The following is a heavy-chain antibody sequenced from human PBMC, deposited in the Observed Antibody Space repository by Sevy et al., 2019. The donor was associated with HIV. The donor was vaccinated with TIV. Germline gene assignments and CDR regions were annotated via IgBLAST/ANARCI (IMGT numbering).Heavy chain of an antibody. CDR3: ARDRAYSAVDY. Sequence: VGSLRLSCVASGFTFSDSWMIWVRQAPGKGLERIAFINEDGSRLGYVDSVRGRFTISRENIKNSLYLQMNNLRAEDTALYFCARDRAYSAVDYWGQGTLVTVSS. V-gene: IGHV3-7*01. CDR1: GFTFSDSW. J-gene: IGHJ4*02. D-gene: IGHD5-18*01. CDR2: INEDGSRL.